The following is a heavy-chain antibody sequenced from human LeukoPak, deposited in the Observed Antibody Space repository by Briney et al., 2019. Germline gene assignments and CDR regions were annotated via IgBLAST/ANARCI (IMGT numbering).Heavy chain of an antibody. CDR2: ISGSGGST. CDR1: GFTFSSYA. J-gene: IGHJ4*02. D-gene: IGHD3-3*01. CDR3: ATLLSYYDFWSGSHVDY. Sequence: PGGSLRLSCAASGFTFSSYALSWVRQAPGKGLELVSAISGSGGSTYYADSGKGRVTISRENSKNTLYLKMNRLRAEDTAVYYCATLLSYYDFWSGSHVDYWGQGNLVTVSS. V-gene: IGHV3-23*01.